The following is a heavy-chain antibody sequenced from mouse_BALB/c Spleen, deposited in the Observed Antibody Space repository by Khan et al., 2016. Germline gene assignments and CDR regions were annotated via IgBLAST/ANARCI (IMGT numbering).Heavy chain of an antibody. CDR2: ISYSGST. D-gene: IGHD1-1*01. CDR3: ARTYYYGSSPWYFDV. Sequence: QLEESGPGLVKPSQSLSLTCTVTGYSITSDYAWNWIRQFPGNKLEWMGYISYSGSTSYNPSLKSRISITRDTSKNQFFLQLNSVTTEDTATYYCARTYYYGSSPWYFDVWGAGTTVTVSS. V-gene: IGHV3-2*02. J-gene: IGHJ1*01. CDR1: GYSITSDYA.